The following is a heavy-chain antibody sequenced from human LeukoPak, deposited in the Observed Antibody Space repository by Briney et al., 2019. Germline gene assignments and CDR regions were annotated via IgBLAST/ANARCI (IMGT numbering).Heavy chain of an antibody. D-gene: IGHD4-17*01. Sequence: ASVKVSCKASGYTFTGYYMHWVRQAPGQGLEWMGWINPNSGGTNYAQKFQGRVTMTRDTSISTAYMELSRLRSEDTAVYYCATDGDDYGDPGYFDYWGQGTLVTVSS. J-gene: IGHJ4*02. V-gene: IGHV1-2*02. CDR2: INPNSGGT. CDR1: GYTFTGYY. CDR3: ATDGDDYGDPGYFDY.